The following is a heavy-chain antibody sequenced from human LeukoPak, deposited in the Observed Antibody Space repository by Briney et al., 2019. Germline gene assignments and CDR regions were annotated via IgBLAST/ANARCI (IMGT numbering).Heavy chain of an antibody. D-gene: IGHD4-17*01. Sequence: LGKVSCKASGGTFSGYAISCVRQAPGQGLEWMGGIVPIFGTANYAQKFQGRVTITTDESTSTAYMELSSLRSEDTAVYYCARLYGDYGGADYWGQGTLVTVSS. CDR1: GGTFSGYA. J-gene: IGHJ4*02. V-gene: IGHV1-69*05. CDR3: ARLYGDYGGADY. CDR2: IVPIFGTA.